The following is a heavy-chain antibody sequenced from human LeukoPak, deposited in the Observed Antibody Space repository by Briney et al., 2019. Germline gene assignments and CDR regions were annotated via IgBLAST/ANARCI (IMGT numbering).Heavy chain of an antibody. J-gene: IGHJ4*02. Sequence: GGSLRLSCAASGFTFSDYYMSWIRQAPGKGLEWVSYISSSGSTIYYADSVKGRFTISRDNAKNSLYLQMNSLRAEDTAVYYCARDSSDTAMSFDYWGQGTLVTVSS. CDR2: ISSSGSTI. D-gene: IGHD5-18*01. CDR3: ARDSSDTAMSFDY. V-gene: IGHV3-11*01. CDR1: GFTFSDYY.